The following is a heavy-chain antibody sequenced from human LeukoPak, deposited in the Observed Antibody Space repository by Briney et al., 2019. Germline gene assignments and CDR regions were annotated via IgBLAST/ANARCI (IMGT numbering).Heavy chain of an antibody. CDR1: GFTFSSYW. V-gene: IGHV3-74*01. J-gene: IGHJ2*01. CDR3: AKLRGYYSNFDL. Sequence: GGSLRLSCAASGFTFSSYWMHWVRQAPGKGLVWVSRISHDGSSTNSADSVKGRFTISRDNSKNTLYLQMNSMRAEDTAVYYCAKLRGYYSNFDLWGRGTLVTVSS. CDR2: ISHDGSST. D-gene: IGHD3-22*01.